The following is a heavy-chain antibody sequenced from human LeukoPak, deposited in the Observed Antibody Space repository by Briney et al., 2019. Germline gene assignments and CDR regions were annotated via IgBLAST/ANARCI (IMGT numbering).Heavy chain of an antibody. CDR1: GFIFSNYA. Sequence: GGSLRLSCTGFIFSNYAVSWVRQAPGKGLEWVSAVSVDGVRTFYAYSVKGRFTISRDNSMSTVSLQMNSLRAEDTAVYYCAKEQDNQLLLSHFDYWGQGILVTVSS. CDR2: VSVDGVRT. V-gene: IGHV3-23*01. J-gene: IGHJ4*02. CDR3: AKEQDNQLLLSHFDY. D-gene: IGHD2-2*01.